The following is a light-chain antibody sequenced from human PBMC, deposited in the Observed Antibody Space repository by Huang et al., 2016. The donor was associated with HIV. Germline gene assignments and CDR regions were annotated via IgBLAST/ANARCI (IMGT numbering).Light chain of an antibody. Sequence: EIVMTQFPDTLSVFPGERVTLSCRASESVSSSLAWYQQKSGQAPRILIYDASTRATGIPAIFSGSGSGTEFTLTINSLVSEDFGVYYCQQYNDWPPITFGQGTRLDMK. CDR1: ESVSSS. V-gene: IGKV3-15*01. J-gene: IGKJ5*01. CDR2: DAS. CDR3: QQYNDWPPIT.